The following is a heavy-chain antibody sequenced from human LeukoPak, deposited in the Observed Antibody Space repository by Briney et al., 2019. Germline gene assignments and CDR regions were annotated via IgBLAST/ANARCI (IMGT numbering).Heavy chain of an antibody. V-gene: IGHV4-39*01. D-gene: IGHD2-2*01. J-gene: IGHJ5*02. CDR1: GGSISSSSYY. CDR3: ARLSVVPAANNWFDP. Sequence: PSETLSLTCTVSGGSISSSSYYWGWIRQPPGKGLEWIGSIYYSGSTYYNPSLKSRVTISVDTSKNQFSLKLGSVTAADTAVYYCARLSVVPAANNWFDPWGQGTLVTVSS. CDR2: IYYSGST.